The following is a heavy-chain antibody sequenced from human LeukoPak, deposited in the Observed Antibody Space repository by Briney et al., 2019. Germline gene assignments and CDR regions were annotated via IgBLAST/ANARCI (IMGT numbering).Heavy chain of an antibody. CDR3: ARDMAGFDY. CDR1: GFTFSSYA. D-gene: IGHD5-24*01. V-gene: IGHV3-30*04. J-gene: IGHJ4*02. Sequence: GGSLRLSCAASGFTFSSYAMHWVRQAPGKGLEWVAVISYDGRNKYYADSVKGRFTISRDNSKNTLYLQMNSLRAEDTAVYYCARDMAGFDYWGQGTLVTVSS. CDR2: ISYDGRNK.